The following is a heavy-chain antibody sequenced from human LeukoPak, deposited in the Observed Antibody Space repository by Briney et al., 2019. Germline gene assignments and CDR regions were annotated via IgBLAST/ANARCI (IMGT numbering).Heavy chain of an antibody. V-gene: IGHV4-34*01. CDR2: INHSGST. CDR1: GGSFSGYY. Sequence: SETLSLTCAVYGGSFSGYYWSWIRQPPGKGLEWVGEINHSGSTNYNPSLKSRVTISVDTSKNQFSLKLSSVTAADTAVYYCARGRAAMAGYVDYWGQGTLVTVSS. D-gene: IGHD5-18*01. J-gene: IGHJ4*02. CDR3: ARGRAAMAGYVDY.